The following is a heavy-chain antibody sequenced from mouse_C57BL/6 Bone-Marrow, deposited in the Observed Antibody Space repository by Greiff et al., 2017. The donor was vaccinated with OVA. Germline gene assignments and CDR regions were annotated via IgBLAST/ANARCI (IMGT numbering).Heavy chain of an antibody. CDR1: GYTFTSYG. CDR2: IYPRSGNT. V-gene: IGHV1-81*01. D-gene: IGHD6-1*01. CDR3: LRLDD. Sequence: QVQLKQSGAELARPGASVKLSCKASGYTFTSYGISWVKQRTGQGLEWIGEIYPRSGNTYYNEKFKGQATLTADKSSSTAYMELRSLTSEDSAVYFCLRLDDWGQGTTLTVAS. J-gene: IGHJ2*01.